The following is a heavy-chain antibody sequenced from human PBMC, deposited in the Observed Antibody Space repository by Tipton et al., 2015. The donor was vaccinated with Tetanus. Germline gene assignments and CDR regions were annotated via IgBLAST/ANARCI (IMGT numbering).Heavy chain of an antibody. CDR3: ARGQGGGARGGNYFDY. J-gene: IGHJ4*02. D-gene: IGHD1-26*01. Sequence: GLVKPSQTLSLTCTVSGGSISSGGYYWSWIRQHPGKGLEWIGDIYYSGSTYYNPSLKSRVTLSVDTSKNQFSLKLNSVTAAGPAVYYWARGQGGGARGGNYFDYWGQGTLVPVSS. CDR1: GGSISSGGYY. V-gene: IGHV4-31*03. CDR2: IYYSGST.